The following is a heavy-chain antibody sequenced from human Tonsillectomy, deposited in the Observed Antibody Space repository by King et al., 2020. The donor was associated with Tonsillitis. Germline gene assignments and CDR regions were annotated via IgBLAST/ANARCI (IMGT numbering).Heavy chain of an antibody. Sequence: VQLVQSGAEVKKPGASVKVSCKASGYTFTSYDINWVRQATGQGLEWMGWMNPNNGNTGYAQKFQGRVTMTRNTSISTAYMELSSLRSEDTAVYYCARVRITGNPGLSYYYYMDVWGKGTTVTVSS. J-gene: IGHJ6*03. V-gene: IGHV1-8*01. CDR1: GYTFTSYD. CDR2: MNPNNGNT. CDR3: ARVRITGNPGLSYYYYMDV. D-gene: IGHD1-20*01.